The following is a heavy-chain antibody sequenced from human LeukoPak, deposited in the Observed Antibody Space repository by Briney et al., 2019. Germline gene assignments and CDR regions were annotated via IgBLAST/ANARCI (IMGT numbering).Heavy chain of an antibody. CDR1: DGSFSGYY. CDR2: INHSGST. Sequence: PSETLPLTCAVYDGSFSGYYWSWIRQPPGKGLEWIGEINHSGSTNYNPSLKSRVTISVDTSRNQFSLKLSSVTAADTAVYYCARGLSPRINMVRGVRPPFRGVFDYWGQGTLVTVSS. J-gene: IGHJ4*02. D-gene: IGHD3-10*01. CDR3: ARGLSPRINMVRGVRPPFRGVFDY. V-gene: IGHV4-34*01.